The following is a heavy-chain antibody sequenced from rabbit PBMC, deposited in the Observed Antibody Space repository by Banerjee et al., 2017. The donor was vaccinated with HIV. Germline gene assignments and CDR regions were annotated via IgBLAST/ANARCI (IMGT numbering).Heavy chain of an antibody. CDR1: GFSFSSSDY. Sequence: QSLEESGGDLVKPGASLTLTCTASGFSFSSSDYMCWVRQAPGKGLEWIACIYTGDDNTYYASWAKGRFTISSHNAQNTLYLQLNSLTAADTATYFCVRDVAGYAGYGYASRLDLWGQGTLVTVS. J-gene: IGHJ3*01. CDR2: IYTGDDNT. V-gene: IGHV1S40*01. CDR3: VRDVAGYAGYGYASRLDL. D-gene: IGHD6-1*01.